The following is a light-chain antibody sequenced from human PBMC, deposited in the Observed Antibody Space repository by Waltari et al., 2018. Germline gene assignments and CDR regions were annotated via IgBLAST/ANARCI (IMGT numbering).Light chain of an antibody. J-gene: IGLJ1*01. V-gene: IGLV3-1*01. Sequence: SYEVTQPPSVAVSPRQRATITCSGEKLGSKYVSWYQQKSGQSPVLVIYRDDKRPSGIPVLVSGSNSGNTATLTISGTQPMDEADYYCHAWDSSAFVFGAGTKVTVL. CDR2: RDD. CDR1: KLGSKY. CDR3: HAWDSSAFV.